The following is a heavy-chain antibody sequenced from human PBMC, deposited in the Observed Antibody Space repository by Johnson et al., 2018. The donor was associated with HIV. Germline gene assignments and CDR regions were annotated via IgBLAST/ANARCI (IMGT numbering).Heavy chain of an antibody. Sequence: VQLVESGGDMVKPGGSLRLSCAAFGITFSRYGMHWVRQAPGKGLEWVSYISSSGSTIYYADSVKGRFTISRDNSKNTLYLQMNSLRAEDTAVYFCAKGPVDYGGNYDGFGIWGQGTKVTVSS. CDR3: AKGPVDYGGNYDGFGI. CDR2: ISSSGSTI. D-gene: IGHD4-23*01. J-gene: IGHJ3*02. CDR1: GITFSRYG. V-gene: IGHV3-48*01.